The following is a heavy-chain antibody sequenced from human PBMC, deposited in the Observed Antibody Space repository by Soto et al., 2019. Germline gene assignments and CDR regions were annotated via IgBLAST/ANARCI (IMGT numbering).Heavy chain of an antibody. CDR2: ISAYNGNT. V-gene: IGHV1-18*01. CDR3: ARDIVGAESWWFDP. J-gene: IGHJ5*02. D-gene: IGHD1-26*01. CDR1: GYTFTSYG. Sequence: GPSVKVSCKASGYTFTSYGISWVRQAPGQGLEWMGWISAYNGNTNYAQKLQGRVTMTTDTSTSTAYMELRSLRSDDTAVYYCARDIVGAESWWFDPWGQGTLVTVSS.